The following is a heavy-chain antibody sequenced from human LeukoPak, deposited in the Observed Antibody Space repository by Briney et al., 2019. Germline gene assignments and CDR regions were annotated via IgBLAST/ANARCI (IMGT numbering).Heavy chain of an antibody. CDR2: ISSSSSYI. D-gene: IGHD3-10*01. CDR3: ARGIYGSGVGMDV. V-gene: IGHV3-21*01. CDR1: GFTFSSYS. J-gene: IGHJ6*02. Sequence: GGSLTLSCAASGFTFSSYSMNWVRQAPGKGLEWVSSISSSSSYIYYADSVKGRFTISRDNAKNSLYLQMNSLRAEDTAVYYCARGIYGSGVGMDVWGQGTTVTVSS.